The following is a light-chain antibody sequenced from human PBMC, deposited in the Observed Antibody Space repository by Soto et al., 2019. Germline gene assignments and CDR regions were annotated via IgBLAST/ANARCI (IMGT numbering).Light chain of an antibody. J-gene: IGKJ1*01. V-gene: IGKV1-5*01. CDR2: DVS. CDR1: QSIGDS. CDR3: QQYNGYSRT. Sequence: DLQMTHPPSTLSESVGDSVTITFLASQSIGDSLAWYQQKPGKAPYLLISDVSSLERGVPSRFSSSGSGTEFTLTISSMQPDDFATFYCQQYNGYSRTFGQGTKGDI.